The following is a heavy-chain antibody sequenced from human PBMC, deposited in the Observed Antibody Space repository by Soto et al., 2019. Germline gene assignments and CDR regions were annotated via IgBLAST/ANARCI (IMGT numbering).Heavy chain of an antibody. CDR2: INHSGST. Sequence: SETLSLTCAVYGGSFSGYYWSWIRQPPGKGLEWIGEINHSGSTNYNPSLKSRVTISVDTSKNQFSLKLSSVTAADTAVYYCARGRTADCSSTSCMSYFDYWGQGTLVTVSS. J-gene: IGHJ4*02. CDR3: ARGRTADCSSTSCMSYFDY. CDR1: GGSFSGYY. D-gene: IGHD2-2*01. V-gene: IGHV4-34*01.